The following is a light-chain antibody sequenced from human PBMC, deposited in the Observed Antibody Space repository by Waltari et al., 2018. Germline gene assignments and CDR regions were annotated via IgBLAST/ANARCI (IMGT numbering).Light chain of an antibody. CDR1: PSTIAHNE. CDR2: ETN. CDR3: GTWDSSMAVWL. V-gene: IGLV1-51*02. J-gene: IGLJ3*02. Sequence: QSVLTQPPSVSAFPGHKVTIPCSRGPSTIAHNELYWYRQLPGSVPELLIYETNGRPTGTPDRFSASKSGTSATLDITGLQPGDEADYYCGTWDSSMAVWLFGGGTKLIV.